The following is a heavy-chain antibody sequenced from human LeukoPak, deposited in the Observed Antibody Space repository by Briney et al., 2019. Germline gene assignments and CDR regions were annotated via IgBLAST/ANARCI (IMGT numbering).Heavy chain of an antibody. D-gene: IGHD2-2*01. J-gene: IGHJ3*02. Sequence: GGSLRLSCAASGFTFSSYSMNWVRQAPGKGLEWVSSISSDSNYIFYADSVQGRFTISRDNAENSLFLQMNSLRAEDTAVHYCASRYCTSTNCYAFDIWGQGTMVTVSS. CDR3: ASRYCTSTNCYAFDI. V-gene: IGHV3-21*01. CDR1: GFTFSSYS. CDR2: ISSDSNYI.